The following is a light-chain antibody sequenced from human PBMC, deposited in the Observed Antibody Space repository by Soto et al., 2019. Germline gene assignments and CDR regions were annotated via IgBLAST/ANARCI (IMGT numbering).Light chain of an antibody. V-gene: IGLV2-14*03. J-gene: IGLJ2*01. CDR1: PSDIGAYNY. Sequence: QSALTQPASVSGSPGQSITISCSGTPSDIGAYNYVSWYQHLPGKAPKVIIYDVTNRPSGVSSRFSGSKSCTTASLTISGLQAEDEGNNYYGSYTISSTLMIFGGGTKVTVL. CDR2: DVT. CDR3: GSYTISSTLMI.